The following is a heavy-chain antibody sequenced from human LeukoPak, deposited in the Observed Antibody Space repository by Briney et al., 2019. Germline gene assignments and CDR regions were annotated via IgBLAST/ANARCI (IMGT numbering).Heavy chain of an antibody. J-gene: IGHJ4*02. CDR2: ISGSGGST. Sequence: PGGSPRLSCAASGFTFSSYAMSWVRQAPGKGLEWVSAISGSGGSTYYADSVKGRFTISRDNSKNTLYLQMNSLRAEDTAVYYCAKDPRIVVVTQYFDYWGQGTLVTVSS. D-gene: IGHD3-22*01. CDR3: AKDPRIVVVTQYFDY. V-gene: IGHV3-23*01. CDR1: GFTFSSYA.